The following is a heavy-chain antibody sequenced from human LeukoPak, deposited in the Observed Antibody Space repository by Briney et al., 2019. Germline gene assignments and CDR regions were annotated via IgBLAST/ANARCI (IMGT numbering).Heavy chain of an antibody. CDR2: ISSSSSYI. V-gene: IGHV3-21*01. CDR1: GFTFSSYS. D-gene: IGHD2-15*01. J-gene: IGHJ4*02. Sequence: GGPLRLSCAASGFTFSSYSMNWVRQAPGKGLEWVSSISSSSSYIYYADSVKGRFTISRDNAKNSLYLQMNSLRAEDTAVYYCARVSGYGDIVVVVAATPEYYFDYWGQGTLVTVSS. CDR3: ARVSGYGDIVVVVAATPEYYFDY.